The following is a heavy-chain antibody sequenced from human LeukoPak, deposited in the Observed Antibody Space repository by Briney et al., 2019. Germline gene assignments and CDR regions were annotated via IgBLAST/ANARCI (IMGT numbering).Heavy chain of an antibody. CDR3: AKDLYYSDRNGYLNGFDL. Sequence: GGSLRLSCAASGFTFSSYGMHWVRQAPGKGLEWVAVISYDGSNKYYADSVKGRFTISRDNSKNTLYLQMNSLRAEDTAVYYCAKDLYYSDRNGYLNGFDLWGQGTVVTVSS. D-gene: IGHD3-22*01. CDR2: ISYDGSNK. CDR1: GFTFSSYG. J-gene: IGHJ3*01. V-gene: IGHV3-30*18.